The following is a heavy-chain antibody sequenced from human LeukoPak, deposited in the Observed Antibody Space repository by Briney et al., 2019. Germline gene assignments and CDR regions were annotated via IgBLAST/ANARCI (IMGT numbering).Heavy chain of an antibody. CDR1: GESFSGYY. CDR3: AREDRVGATTGSDY. Sequence: SETLSLTCAVYGESFSGYYWSWIRQPPGKGLEWIGEINHSGSTNYNPSLKSRVTISVDTSKNQFSLKLSSVTAADMAVYYCAREDRVGATTGSDYWGQGTLVTVSS. J-gene: IGHJ4*02. CDR2: INHSGST. D-gene: IGHD1-26*01. V-gene: IGHV4-34*01.